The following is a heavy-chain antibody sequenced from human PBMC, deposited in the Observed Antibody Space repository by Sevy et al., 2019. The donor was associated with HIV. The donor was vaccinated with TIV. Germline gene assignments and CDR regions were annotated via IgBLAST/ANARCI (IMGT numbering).Heavy chain of an antibody. J-gene: IGHJ4*02. CDR2: ITDNGAKT. CDR3: AKTEYTSGWFY. CDR1: GFSFYTYA. Sequence: GGSLRLSCPTSGFSFYTYAMTWVRQAPGKGLEWVASITDNGAKTFYADSVKGRFTISRDNSQSTLFLHMNSLRGDDTAVYFWAKTEYTSGWFYWGQGTLVTVSS. D-gene: IGHD6-19*01. V-gene: IGHV3-23*01.